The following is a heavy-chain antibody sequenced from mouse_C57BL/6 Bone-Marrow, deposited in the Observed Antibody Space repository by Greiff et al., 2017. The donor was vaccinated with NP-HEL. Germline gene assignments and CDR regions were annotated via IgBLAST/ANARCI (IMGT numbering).Heavy chain of an antibody. Sequence: EVKVEESGGGLVKPGGSLKLSCAASGFTFSSYAMSWVRQTPEKRLEWVATISDGGSYTYYPDNVKGRFTISRDNAKNNLYLQMSHLKSEDTAMYYCARDGYPWYFDVWGTGTTVTVSS. D-gene: IGHD2-2*01. CDR3: ARDGYPWYFDV. CDR1: GFTFSSYA. V-gene: IGHV5-4*01. CDR2: ISDGGSYT. J-gene: IGHJ1*03.